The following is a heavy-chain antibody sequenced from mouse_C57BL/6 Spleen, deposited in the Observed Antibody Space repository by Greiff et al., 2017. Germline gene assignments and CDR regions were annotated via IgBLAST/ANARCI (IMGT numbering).Heavy chain of an antibody. J-gene: IGHJ3*01. Sequence: QVQLQQPGAELVRPGTSVKLSCKASGYTFTSYWMHWVKQRPGQGLEWIGVIDPSDSYTNYNQKFKGKATLTVDTSSSTAYMQLSSLTSEDSAVYYCMVTTSWFAYWGQGTLVTVSA. V-gene: IGHV1-59*01. D-gene: IGHD2-1*01. CDR1: GYTFTSYW. CDR2: IDPSDSYT. CDR3: MVTTSWFAY.